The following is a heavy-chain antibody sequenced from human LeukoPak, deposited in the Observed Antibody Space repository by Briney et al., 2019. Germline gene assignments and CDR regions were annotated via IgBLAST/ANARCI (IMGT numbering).Heavy chain of an antibody. CDR3: AKGLRSNRAVASTDY. CDR1: GFTFDNYA. J-gene: IGHJ4*02. CDR2: ISWNGGST. Sequence: PGGSLRLSCAASGFTFDNYAMHWVRQAPGKGLEWVSGISWNGGSTGYADSVKGRFTISRDNAKNSLYLQMNSLRAEDTALYYCAKGLRSNRAVASTDYWGQGTLVTVSS. D-gene: IGHD6-19*01. V-gene: IGHV3-9*01.